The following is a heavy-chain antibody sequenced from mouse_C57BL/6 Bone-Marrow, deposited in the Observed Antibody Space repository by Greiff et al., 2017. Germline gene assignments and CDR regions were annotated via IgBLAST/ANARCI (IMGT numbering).Heavy chain of an antibody. CDR1: GYTFTSYG. CDR3: ARGECGSSYPFAY. V-gene: IGHV1-81*01. CDR2: IYPRSGNT. Sequence: QVQLQQSGAELARPGASVKLSCKASGYTFTSYGISWVKQRTGQGLEWIGEIYPRSGNTYYNEKFKGKATLTADKSSSTAYMELRSLTSEDSAVFFCARGECGSSYPFAYWGQGTRVTVSA. D-gene: IGHD1-1*01. J-gene: IGHJ3*01.